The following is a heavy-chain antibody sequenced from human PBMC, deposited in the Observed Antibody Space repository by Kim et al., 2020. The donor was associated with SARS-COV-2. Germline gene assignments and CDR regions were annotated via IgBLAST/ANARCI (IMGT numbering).Heavy chain of an antibody. Sequence: GGSLRLSCAASGFTFSSYSMNWVRQAPGKGLEWVSYISSSSTIYYADSVKGRFTISRDNAKNSLYLQMNSLRDEDTAVYYCARDTPYCTNGVCYTGSAYYYYGMDVWGQGTTVTVSS. CDR1: GFTFSSYS. CDR3: ARDTPYCTNGVCYTGSAYYYYGMDV. V-gene: IGHV3-48*02. CDR2: ISSSSTI. D-gene: IGHD2-8*01. J-gene: IGHJ6*02.